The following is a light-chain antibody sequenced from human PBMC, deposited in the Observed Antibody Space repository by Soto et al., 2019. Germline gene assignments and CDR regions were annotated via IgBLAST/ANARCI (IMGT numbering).Light chain of an antibody. J-gene: IGKJ5*01. Sequence: DIVMTQSLATLSVSPVQMATLSCSSSQTINTYLAWYQPKPGQAPRLLIYEASTRATGIPARFSGSGSGTEFTLSISSLQPEDFAVYYCQQYKNWPPITVGQGTDGRL. CDR3: QQYKNWPPIT. CDR2: EAS. V-gene: IGKV3-15*01. CDR1: QTINTY.